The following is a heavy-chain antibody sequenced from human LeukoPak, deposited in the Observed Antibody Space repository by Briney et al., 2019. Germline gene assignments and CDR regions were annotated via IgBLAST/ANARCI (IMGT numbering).Heavy chain of an antibody. CDR2: ISSSSSYI. CDR3: ARDSPYGSGSLYDY. CDR1: GFTFSSYS. V-gene: IGHV3-21*01. J-gene: IGHJ4*02. D-gene: IGHD3-10*01. Sequence: GGSLRLSCAASGFTFSSYSMNWVRQAPGKGLDWVSSISSSSSYIYYADSVNGRFTISRDNAKNSLYLQMNSLRAADTAVYYCARDSPYGSGSLYDYWGQGTLVTVSS.